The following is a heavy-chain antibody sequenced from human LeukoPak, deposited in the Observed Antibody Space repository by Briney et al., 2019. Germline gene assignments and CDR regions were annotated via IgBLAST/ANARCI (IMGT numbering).Heavy chain of an antibody. Sequence: SETLSLICTVSGGSISSGDYYWSWIRQPPGKGLEWIGYIYYSGSTYYNPSLKSRVTISVDTSKNQFSLKLSSVTAADTAVYYCARGASRLGYCSGGSCSDYYYYGMDVWGQGTTVTVSS. CDR2: IYYSGST. CDR1: GGSISSGDYY. V-gene: IGHV4-30-4*01. CDR3: ARGASRLGYCSGGSCSDYYYYGMDV. D-gene: IGHD2-15*01. J-gene: IGHJ6*02.